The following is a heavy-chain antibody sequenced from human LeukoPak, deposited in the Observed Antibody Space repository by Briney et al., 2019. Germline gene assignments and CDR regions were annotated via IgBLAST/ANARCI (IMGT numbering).Heavy chain of an antibody. D-gene: IGHD4-23*01. CDR1: GGSISSGSYY. Sequence: PSETLSLTCTVSGGSISSGSYYWSWIRQPAGKGLEWIGRIYTSGSTNYNPSLKSRVTISVDTSKNQFSLKLSSVTAADTAVYYCARDATTVVTPYWYFDLWGRGTLVTVSS. CDR3: ARDATTVVTPYWYFDL. V-gene: IGHV4-61*02. CDR2: IYTSGST. J-gene: IGHJ2*01.